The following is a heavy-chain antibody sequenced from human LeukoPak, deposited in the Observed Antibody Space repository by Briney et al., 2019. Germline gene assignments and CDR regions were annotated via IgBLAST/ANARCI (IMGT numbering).Heavy chain of an antibody. J-gene: IGHJ4*02. CDR1: GFTFSTYA. CDR3: ARAGVGYYDLDY. Sequence: GGSLRLSCAASGFTFSTYAMHLVRQAPGKGLEWVAVISFDGRNKYYADSVKGRFTISRDNCKNMLYLQMDSLRDEDTAVYYCARAGVGYYDLDYWGQGTLVTVSS. D-gene: IGHD3-16*01. CDR2: ISFDGRNK. V-gene: IGHV3-30*04.